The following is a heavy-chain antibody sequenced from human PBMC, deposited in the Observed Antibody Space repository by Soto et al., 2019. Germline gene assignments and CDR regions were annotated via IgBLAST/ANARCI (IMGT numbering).Heavy chain of an antibody. Sequence: EVQLLESGGGSVQPGGSLRLSCAASGFTFSSQAMSWVRQAPGKGLEWVSAISGSAVSTYYADSVKGRFTISRDNSKNTLYLQMNSLRADDTAVYYCVKDPLRADYDPDYYYSLDVWGQGTTVTVSS. D-gene: IGHD3-16*01. CDR2: ISGSAVST. CDR1: GFTFSSQA. CDR3: VKDPLRADYDPDYYYSLDV. V-gene: IGHV3-23*01. J-gene: IGHJ6*02.